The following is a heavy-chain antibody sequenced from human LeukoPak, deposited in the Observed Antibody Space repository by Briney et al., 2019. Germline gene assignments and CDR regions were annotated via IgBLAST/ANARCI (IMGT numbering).Heavy chain of an antibody. D-gene: IGHD6-19*01. CDR1: GFTFSSYS. V-gene: IGHV3-21*01. Sequence: PGGSLRLSCAASGFTFSSYSMDWVRQAPGKGLGWVSSISSSSSYIYYADSVKGRFTIPRDNAKNSLYLQMNSLRAEDMAVYYCARGTSSGWSYFDYWGQGTLVTVSS. CDR3: ARGTSSGWSYFDY. J-gene: IGHJ4*02. CDR2: ISSSSSYI.